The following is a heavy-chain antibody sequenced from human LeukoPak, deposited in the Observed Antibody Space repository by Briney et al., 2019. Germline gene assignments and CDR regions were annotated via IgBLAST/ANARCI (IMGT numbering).Heavy chain of an antibody. CDR2: IYYAGNT. J-gene: IGHJ4*02. CDR3: ARGGGDYGGYYFDY. D-gene: IGHD4-23*01. V-gene: IGHV4-39*07. CDR1: GDSIIGYY. Sequence: SETLSLTCSVSGDSIIGYYWGWIRQPPGKGLEWIGNIYYAGNTYYNSSLKSRVTISLDTSKNQFSLKVISMTAADTAVYYCARGGGDYGGYYFDYWGQGTLVPVSS.